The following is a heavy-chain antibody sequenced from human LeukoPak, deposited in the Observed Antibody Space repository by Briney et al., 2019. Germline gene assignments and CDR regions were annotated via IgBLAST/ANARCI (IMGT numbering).Heavy chain of an antibody. V-gene: IGHV1-18*01. CDR3: ARAGAALPAEQWLVRRWFDP. Sequence: GASVEVSCKASGYAFTSYGISWVRQAPGQGLEWMGWISAYNGNTNYAQKLQGRVTMTTDTSTSTAYMELRSLRSDDTAVYYCARAGAALPAEQWLVRRWFDPWGQGPLVTVSS. J-gene: IGHJ5*02. D-gene: IGHD6-19*01. CDR1: GYAFTSYG. CDR2: ISAYNGNT.